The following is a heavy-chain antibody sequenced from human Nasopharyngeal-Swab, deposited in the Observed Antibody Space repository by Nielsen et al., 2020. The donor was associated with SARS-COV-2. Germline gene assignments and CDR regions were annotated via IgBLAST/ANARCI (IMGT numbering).Heavy chain of an antibody. CDR2: IWYDGSNK. D-gene: IGHD6-19*01. CDR1: GFTFSNYG. J-gene: IGHJ4*02. CDR3: AKDLGSGWYGGDH. Sequence: GESLKISCAASGFTFSNYGMHWVRQAPGKGLEWVAVIWYDGSNKYYADSVKGRFTISRDNSKNTVYLQMNSLRAEDTAVYYCAKDLGSGWYGGDHWGQGILVSVSS. V-gene: IGHV3-33*06.